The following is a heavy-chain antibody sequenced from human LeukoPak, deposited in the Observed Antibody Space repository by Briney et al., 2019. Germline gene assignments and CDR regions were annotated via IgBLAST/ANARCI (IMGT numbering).Heavy chain of an antibody. CDR2: IHHSGST. CDR1: GGSISSHY. CDR3: AREGSRWVDFEF. D-gene: IGHD1-26*01. J-gene: IGHJ4*02. Sequence: SETLSLTCTVSGGSISSHYWTWIRQPPGKGLEWIGYIHHSGSTNYNPSLKSRVTISLDAYKSQFSLKMTSVTAADTAVYYCAREGSRWVDFEFWGQGTLVTVSS. V-gene: IGHV4-59*11.